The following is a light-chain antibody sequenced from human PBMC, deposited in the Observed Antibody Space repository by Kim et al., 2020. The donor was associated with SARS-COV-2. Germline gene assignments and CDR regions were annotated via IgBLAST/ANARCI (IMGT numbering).Light chain of an antibody. CDR3: CSYAGSYTFYV. Sequence: QSVTIYCTGTSSDVGGYNYVSWYQQHPGKAPKLMIYDVSKRPSGVPDRFSGSKSGNTASLTISGLQAEDEADYYCCSYAGSYTFYVFGTGTKVTVL. CDR1: SSDVGGYNY. CDR2: DVS. V-gene: IGLV2-11*01. J-gene: IGLJ1*01.